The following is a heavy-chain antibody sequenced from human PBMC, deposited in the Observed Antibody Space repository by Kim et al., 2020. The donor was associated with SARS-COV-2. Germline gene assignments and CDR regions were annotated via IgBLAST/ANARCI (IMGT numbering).Heavy chain of an antibody. D-gene: IGHD6-13*01. CDR1: GFTFGDYA. CDR3: ARGRAGSSWSLPDF. J-gene: IGHJ4*02. V-gene: IGHV3-43*02. CDR2: IGVRGVGI. Sequence: GGSLRLSCAASGFTFGDYAMHWVRQVPGRGLEWVSVIGVRGVGIHYAYSARVRFTISIDDSKDSLYLQMNSLRSDYIALNFFARGRAGSSWSLPDFWGQGTLVTVSS.